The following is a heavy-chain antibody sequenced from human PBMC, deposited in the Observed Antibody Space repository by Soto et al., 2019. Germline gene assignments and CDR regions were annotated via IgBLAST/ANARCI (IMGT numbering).Heavy chain of an antibody. CDR1: GFTFSSYG. CDR3: AKDLVDTAMDYYFDY. V-gene: IGHV3-30*18. Sequence: GGSLRLSCAASGFTFSSYGMHWVRQAPGKGLEWVAVISYDGSNKYYADSVKGRFTISRDNSKNTLYLQMNSLRAEDTAVYYCAKDLVDTAMDYYFDYWGQGTLVTVSS. D-gene: IGHD5-18*01. J-gene: IGHJ4*02. CDR2: ISYDGSNK.